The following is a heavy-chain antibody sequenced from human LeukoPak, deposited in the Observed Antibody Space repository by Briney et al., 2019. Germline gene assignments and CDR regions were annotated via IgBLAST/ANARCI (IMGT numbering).Heavy chain of an antibody. V-gene: IGHV3-11*04. J-gene: IGHJ4*02. CDR2: ISSSGSTI. D-gene: IGHD2-15*01. CDR1: GFTFSEYY. CDR3: AIAPVVVVAATDY. Sequence: GGSLRLSCAASGFTFSEYYMSWIREAPGKGLEWVSYISSSGSTIYYADSVKGRFTISRDNAKNSLYLQMNSLRAEDTAVYYCAIAPVVVVAATDYWGQGTLVTVSS.